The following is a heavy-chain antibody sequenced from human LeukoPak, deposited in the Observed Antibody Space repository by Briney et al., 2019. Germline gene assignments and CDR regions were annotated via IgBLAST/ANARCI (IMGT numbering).Heavy chain of an antibody. J-gene: IGHJ5*02. CDR3: ARDNRGGYHYDSSGYYYH. V-gene: IGHV3-11*01. Sequence: GGSLRLSCAASGFTFSDYYMSWIRQAPGKGLEWVSYISSSGSTIYYADSVKGRFTISRDNAKNSLYLQMNRLRAEDTAVYYCARDNRGGYHYDSSGYYYHWGQGTLVTVSS. CDR1: GFTFSDYY. D-gene: IGHD3-22*01. CDR2: ISSSGSTI.